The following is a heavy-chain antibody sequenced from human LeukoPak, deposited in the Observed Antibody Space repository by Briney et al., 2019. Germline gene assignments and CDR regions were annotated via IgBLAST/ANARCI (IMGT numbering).Heavy chain of an antibody. CDR1: GFTFTDYS. J-gene: IGHJ6*03. V-gene: IGHV3-21*06. Sequence: PGGSLRLSCAPSGFTFTDYSMNWVRQAPGKGLEWVASISTVSTYTFYADSVKGRFSISRDNVRNLLYLQMSSLGAEDTAVYYCAGDGSGFYLYNYMDVWGKGTTVTVSS. CDR2: ISTVSTYT. CDR3: AGDGSGFYLYNYMDV. D-gene: IGHD6-25*01.